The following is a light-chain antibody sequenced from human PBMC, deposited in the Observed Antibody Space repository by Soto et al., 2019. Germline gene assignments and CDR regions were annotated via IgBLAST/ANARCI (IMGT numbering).Light chain of an antibody. J-gene: IGLJ3*02. CDR3: EAWDSSLSAGV. CDR2: DNR. CDR1: NIGGKS. V-gene: IGLV3-21*02. Sequence: SYELTQPPSVSVAPRQTARITCGGNNIGGKSVHWYQQRSGQAPILVIHDNRDRPSGIPDRFYGSKSSTSATLGITGLQTGDEADYYCEAWDSSLSAGVFGGGTKVTVL.